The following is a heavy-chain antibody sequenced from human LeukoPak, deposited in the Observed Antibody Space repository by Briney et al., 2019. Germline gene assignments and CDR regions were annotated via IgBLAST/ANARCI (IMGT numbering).Heavy chain of an antibody. Sequence: PSETLSLTCTVSGGSISSSLYHWGWIRQSPGKNLEWLGSIYYTGTTHYNPSLKSRVTISVDTSKNQFSLKLSSVTAADTAVYYCARDGYLAVDYWGQGTLVTVSS. V-gene: IGHV4-39*07. CDR2: IYYTGTT. CDR1: GGSISSSLYH. J-gene: IGHJ4*02. CDR3: ARDGYLAVDY. D-gene: IGHD2-2*03.